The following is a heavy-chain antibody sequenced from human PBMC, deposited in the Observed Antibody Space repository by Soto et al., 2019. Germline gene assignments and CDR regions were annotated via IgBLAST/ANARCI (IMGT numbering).Heavy chain of an antibody. CDR2: IYPGDSDT. J-gene: IGHJ4*02. V-gene: IGHV5-51*01. CDR3: VRRPGCSTTTCYRELDY. CDR1: GYTITTYW. D-gene: IGHD2-2*01. Sequence: PGESLKISCKGSGYTITTYWIGWVRQMPGKGLEWMGVIYPGDSDTIYSPSFQGQVTLSADKSISTAYLQWRSLQASDTAMYYCVRRPGCSTTTCYRELDYWGQGTLVTVSS.